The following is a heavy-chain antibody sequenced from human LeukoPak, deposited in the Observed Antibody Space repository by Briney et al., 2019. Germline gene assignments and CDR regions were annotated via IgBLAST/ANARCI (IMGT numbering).Heavy chain of an antibody. D-gene: IGHD1-26*01. CDR2: IYTSGIAT. V-gene: IGHV4-61*09. Sequence: SETLSLTCTVSDDPINSGVYYWNWIRQPAGKGLEWIGHIYTSGIATNSNPSLKSRVAISLDTSKNHFSLKLSSVTAADTAVYYCARAKKRSGRSRNFYLDVWGKGTTVTVSS. J-gene: IGHJ6*03. CDR1: DDPINSGVYY. CDR3: ARAKKRSGRSRNFYLDV.